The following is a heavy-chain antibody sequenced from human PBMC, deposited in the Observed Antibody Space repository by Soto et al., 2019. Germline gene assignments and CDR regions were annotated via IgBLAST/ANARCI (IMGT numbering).Heavy chain of an antibody. J-gene: IGHJ5*02. CDR3: ARDRGTAGIAARRGWFDP. V-gene: IGHV1-69*01. D-gene: IGHD6-6*01. CDR1: GGTFSSYA. CDR2: IIPIFGTA. Sequence: QVQLVQSGAEVKKPGSSVKVSCKASGGTFSSYAISWVRQAPGQGLEWMGGIIPIFGTANYAQKFQGRVTITADESTSTAYMELSSLRSEDTAVYYCARDRGTAGIAARRGWFDPWGQGTLVTVSS.